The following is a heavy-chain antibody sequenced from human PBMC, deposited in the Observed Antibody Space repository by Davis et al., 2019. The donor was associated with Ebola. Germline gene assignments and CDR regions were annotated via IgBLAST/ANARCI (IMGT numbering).Heavy chain of an antibody. D-gene: IGHD6-13*01. CDR2: INTNTGNP. V-gene: IGHV7-4-1*02. CDR3: ARVLAAAGIAKWFDP. CDR1: GYTFTSYY. J-gene: IGHJ5*02. Sequence: AASVKVSCKASGYTFTSYYMHWVRQAPGQGLEWMGWINTNTGNPTYAQGFTGRFVFSLDTSVSTAYLQISSLKAEDTAVYYCARVLAAAGIAKWFDPWGQGTLVTVSS.